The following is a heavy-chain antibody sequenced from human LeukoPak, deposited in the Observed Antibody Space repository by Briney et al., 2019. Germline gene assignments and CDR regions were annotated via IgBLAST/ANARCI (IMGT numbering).Heavy chain of an antibody. J-gene: IGHJ6*03. CDR1: GFTFSSYW. CDR2: IKQDGSEK. V-gene: IGHV3-7*01. D-gene: IGHD2-21*02. Sequence: GGSLRLSCAASGFTFSSYWMSWVRQAPGKGLEWVANIKQDGSEKYYVDSVKGRFTISRDNAKNSLYLQMNSLRGEDTAVYYCARVPYCGGDCYSWSYYYMDVWGIGTTVTISS. CDR3: ARVPYCGGDCYSWSYYYMDV.